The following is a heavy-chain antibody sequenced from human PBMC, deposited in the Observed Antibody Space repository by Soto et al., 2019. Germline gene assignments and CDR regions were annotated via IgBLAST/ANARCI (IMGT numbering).Heavy chain of an antibody. CDR2: IKQDGSEK. CDR3: ARGPGGVAPYYYYNRDV. D-gene: IGHD2-15*01. Sequence: PGGSLRLSCAASGFTFRSYWMTWVRQAPGKGLEWVANIKQDGSEKYYVDSVKGRFTISRDNAKTSLYLQMNSLRPEDTAVFYCARGPGGVAPYYYYNRDVWGKGTRVTV. CDR1: GFTFRSYW. V-gene: IGHV3-7*01. J-gene: IGHJ6*03.